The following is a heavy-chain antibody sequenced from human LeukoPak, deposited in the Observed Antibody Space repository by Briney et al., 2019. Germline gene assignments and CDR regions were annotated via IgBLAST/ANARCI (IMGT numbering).Heavy chain of an antibody. CDR1: GGSISSSSYY. Sequence: PSETLSLTCTVSGGSISSSSYYWGWIRQPPGKGLEWIGSIYYSGSTYYNPSLKSRVTISVDTSKNQFSLKLSSVTAADTAVYYCARVPRSYYYYYYMDVWGKGTTVTVSS. J-gene: IGHJ6*03. V-gene: IGHV4-39*07. CDR3: ARVPRSYYYYYYMDV. CDR2: IYYSGST.